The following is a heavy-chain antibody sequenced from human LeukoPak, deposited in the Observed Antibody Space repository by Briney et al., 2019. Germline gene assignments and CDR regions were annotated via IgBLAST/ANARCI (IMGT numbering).Heavy chain of an antibody. V-gene: IGHV3-23*01. CDR3: AKGYRGIEAFDV. Sequence: LGLSVEASGIRFGCTSRSWLHHSQGKGLEWVSAITGGGDYTYYADSVKGRFTISRDNPKNAVYLQMISLRAEDTAVYYCAKGYRGIEAFDVWGQGTMVTVSS. J-gene: IGHJ3*01. CDR2: ITGGGDYT. D-gene: IGHD2-2*02. CDR1: GIRFGCTS.